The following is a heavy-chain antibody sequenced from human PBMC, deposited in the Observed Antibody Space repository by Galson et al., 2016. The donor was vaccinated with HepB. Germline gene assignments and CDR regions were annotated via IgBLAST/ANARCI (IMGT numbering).Heavy chain of an antibody. J-gene: IGHJ4*02. Sequence: SETLSLTCSVSGGSISDDYWSWIRQPPGKGLEWIGYIHYTGSTKYIPSLKSRVPISVDTSMNQCSLTLTSLTAADTAVYYCALKDPDWNSGCLDFWGQGILATISS. D-gene: IGHD1/OR15-1a*01. CDR1: GGSISDDY. CDR3: ALKDPDWNSGCLDF. V-gene: IGHV4-59*03. CDR2: IHYTGST.